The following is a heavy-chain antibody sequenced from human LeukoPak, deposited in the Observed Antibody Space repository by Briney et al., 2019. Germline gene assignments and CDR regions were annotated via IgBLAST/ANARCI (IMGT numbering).Heavy chain of an antibody. D-gene: IGHD3-22*01. CDR2: IKSTTDGGTT. V-gene: IGHV3-15*01. J-gene: IGHJ6*02. CDR1: GFTFSNAW. Sequence: GGSLRLSCAASGFTFSNAWMNWVRQAPGEGLEWVGRIKSTTDGGTTDSAAPVKGRFTISRDDSKNTLYLQMDSLKTEDTAVYYCSTGGRRESDSSGFYLFYYGMDVWGQGTTVTVSS. CDR3: STGGRRESDSSGFYLFYYGMDV.